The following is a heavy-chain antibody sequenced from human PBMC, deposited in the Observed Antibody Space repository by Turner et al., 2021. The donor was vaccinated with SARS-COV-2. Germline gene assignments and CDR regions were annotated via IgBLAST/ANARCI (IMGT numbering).Heavy chain of an antibody. CDR1: GYTLTELS. V-gene: IGHV1-24*01. Sequence: QVQLVQSGAEVKKPGASVKVSCKISGYTLTELSMYWVRQAPGKGLEWMGGFDPEDGETIYAQNFQGRVTMTEDTSTDTAYMELRSLRSDDTAVYYCARGLRAGWDHDYWGQGTLVTVSS. D-gene: IGHD2-21*02. CDR2: FDPEDGET. CDR3: ARGLRAGWDHDY. J-gene: IGHJ4*02.